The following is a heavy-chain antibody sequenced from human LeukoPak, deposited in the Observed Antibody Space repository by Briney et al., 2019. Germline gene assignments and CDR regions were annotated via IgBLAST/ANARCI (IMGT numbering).Heavy chain of an antibody. Sequence: PGGSLRLSCAASGFTFSSSAMSWVRQAPGKGLEWVSAISNNGGYTYYADSVQGRFTISRDNVNNILHLQMNSLRAEDTAVYYCVRNNWNSVYYGMDVWGQGTTVTVSS. CDR2: ISNNGGYT. V-gene: IGHV3-23*01. J-gene: IGHJ6*02. CDR3: VRNNWNSVYYGMDV. D-gene: IGHD1-7*01. CDR1: GFTFSSSA.